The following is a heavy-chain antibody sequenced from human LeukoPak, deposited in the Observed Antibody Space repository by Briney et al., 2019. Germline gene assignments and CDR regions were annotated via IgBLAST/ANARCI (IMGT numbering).Heavy chain of an antibody. J-gene: IGHJ4*02. CDR1: GGSISRTGYY. CDR2: IYHTGTT. CDR3: ATELRYFDWLFPNYFDS. V-gene: IGHV4-39*01. D-gene: IGHD3-9*01. Sequence: SETLSLTCTVSGGSISRTGYYWGWIRQPPGKGLEWIGSIYHTGTTHYSSSLKSRVTISVDTSKNQFSLKLTSVTAADTAVYFCATELRYFDWLFPNYFDSWGQGTLVTVSS.